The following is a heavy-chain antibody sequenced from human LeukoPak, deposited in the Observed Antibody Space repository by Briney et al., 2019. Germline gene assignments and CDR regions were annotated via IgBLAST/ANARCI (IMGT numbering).Heavy chain of an antibody. J-gene: IGHJ4*02. Sequence: PGGSLRLSCAASGFSFSSYAMSWVRQAPGKGLEWVSAIVGSGSSTYYADSVKGRFTISRDNSKNTLYLQMNSLRAEDTAVYYCAKARPVEWELSYIYQDFDYWGQGTLVTVSS. CDR3: AKARPVEWELSYIYQDFDY. CDR2: IVGSGSST. D-gene: IGHD3-3*01. V-gene: IGHV3-23*01. CDR1: GFSFSSYA.